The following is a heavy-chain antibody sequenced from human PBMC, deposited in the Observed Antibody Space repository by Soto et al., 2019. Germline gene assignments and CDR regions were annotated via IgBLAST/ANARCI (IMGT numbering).Heavy chain of an antibody. D-gene: IGHD6-6*01. V-gene: IGHV4-31*03. Sequence: SETLSLTCTVSGGSISSGGYYWSLIRQHPGKGLEWIGYIYYSGSTYYNPSLKSRVTISVDTSKNQFSLKLSSVTAAETAVYYCARSGPSAGIEARQSIYYYYGMDVWGQGTTVTVS. CDR1: GGSISSGGYY. CDR3: ARSGPSAGIEARQSIYYYYGMDV. CDR2: IYYSGST. J-gene: IGHJ6*02.